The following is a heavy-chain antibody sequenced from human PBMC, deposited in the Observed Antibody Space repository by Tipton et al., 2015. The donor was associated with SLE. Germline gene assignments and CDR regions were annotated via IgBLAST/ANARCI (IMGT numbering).Heavy chain of an antibody. Sequence: TLSLTCAVYVGSFSGYYWSWIRQPPGKGLEWIGEINHSGSTNYNPSLKSRVTISVDTPKNQFSLKLRSVTAADTAVYYCAEPYSSSPWGQGTLVTVSS. CDR3: AEPYSSSP. J-gene: IGHJ5*02. CDR1: VGSFSGYY. CDR2: INHSGST. V-gene: IGHV4-34*01. D-gene: IGHD6-13*01.